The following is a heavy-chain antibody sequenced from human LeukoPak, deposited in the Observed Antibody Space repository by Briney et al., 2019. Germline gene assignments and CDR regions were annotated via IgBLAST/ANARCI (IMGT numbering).Heavy chain of an antibody. V-gene: IGHV3-11*01. J-gene: IGHJ3*02. D-gene: IGHD2-2*02. Sequence: PGGSLRLSCAASGFTFSDYYMTWIRQAPGKGLEWISYISSSGDTMHYADSVKGRFTISRDNSKNTLYLQMNSLRAENTAVYYCESTLYCSSTSCYTGHDAFDIWGQGTMVTVSS. CDR2: ISSSGDTM. CDR1: GFTFSDYY. CDR3: ESTLYCSSTSCYTGHDAFDI.